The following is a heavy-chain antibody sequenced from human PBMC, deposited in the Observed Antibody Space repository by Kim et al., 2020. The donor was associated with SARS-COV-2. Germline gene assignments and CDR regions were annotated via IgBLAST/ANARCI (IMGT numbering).Heavy chain of an antibody. CDR3: ARGLRSGYPNFDY. CDR2: INAGNGNT. V-gene: IGHV1-3*01. CDR1: GYTFTSYA. D-gene: IGHD3-22*01. Sequence: ASVKVSCKASGYTFTSYAMHWVRQAPGQRLEWMGWINAGNGNTKYSQKFQGRVTITRDTSASTAYMELSSLRSEDTAVYYCARGLRSGYPNFDYWGQGTLVTVSS. J-gene: IGHJ4*02.